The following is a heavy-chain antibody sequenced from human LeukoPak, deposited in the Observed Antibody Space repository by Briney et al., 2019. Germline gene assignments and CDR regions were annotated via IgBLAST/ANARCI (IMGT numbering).Heavy chain of an antibody. Sequence: GGSQRLSCAASGLTFSIHAVRCVRQAPGKGLEWVSSISGSDGSTYYADSVKGRFTISRDNSKNTLYVQMNSLRAEDTDISYITKPRGFCIGTNCYNPFDPWGQGTLVTVSS. D-gene: IGHD2-15*01. V-gene: IGHV3-23*01. CDR3: TKPRGFCIGTNCYNPFDP. J-gene: IGHJ5*02. CDR2: ISGSDGST. CDR1: GLTFSIHA.